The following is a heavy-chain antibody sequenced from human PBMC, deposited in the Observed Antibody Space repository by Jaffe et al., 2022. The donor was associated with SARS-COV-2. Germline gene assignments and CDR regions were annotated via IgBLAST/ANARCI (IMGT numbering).Heavy chain of an antibody. CDR3: ARDPDSNTYYYDSSGYPYGMDV. CDR1: GFTFSSYS. Sequence: EVQLVESGGGLVKPGGSLRLSCAASGFTFSSYSMNWVRQAPGKGLEWVSSISSSSSYIYYADSVKGRFTISRDNAKNSLYLQMNSLRAEDTAVYYCARDPDSNTYYYDSSGYPYGMDVWGQGTTVTVSS. D-gene: IGHD3-22*01. J-gene: IGHJ6*02. CDR2: ISSSSSYI. V-gene: IGHV3-21*01.